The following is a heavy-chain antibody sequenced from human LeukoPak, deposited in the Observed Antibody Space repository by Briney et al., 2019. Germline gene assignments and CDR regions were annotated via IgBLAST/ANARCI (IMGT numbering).Heavy chain of an antibody. D-gene: IGHD4-17*01. CDR2: ISGSGGST. Sequence: GGSLRLSCAASGFTFRSYAMGWVRQAPGKGLEWVSAISGSGGSTYYADSVKGRFTISRDNSKNTLNLQMNSLRAEDTAVYYCAKAGYGDYVNWFDPWGQGTLVTVFS. CDR3: AKAGYGDYVNWFDP. J-gene: IGHJ5*02. V-gene: IGHV3-23*01. CDR1: GFTFRSYA.